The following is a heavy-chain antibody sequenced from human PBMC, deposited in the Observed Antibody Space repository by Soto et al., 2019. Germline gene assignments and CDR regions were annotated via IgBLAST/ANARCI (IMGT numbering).Heavy chain of an antibody. V-gene: IGHV1-18*01. D-gene: IGHD6-19*01. CDR1: CSTISSYG. CDR3: ERVPGRWLVFGSRSTCVHP. CDR2: ISADNGTT. J-gene: IGHJ5*02. Sequence: GASVKVSCTASCSTISSYGISWVRQAPRQGFEWMEWISADNGTTNYEKQRQARVTMTTDKSTSTSYREVTSLRSDDTPVYYCERVPGRWLVFGSRSTCVHPWGHGTLVPVSS.